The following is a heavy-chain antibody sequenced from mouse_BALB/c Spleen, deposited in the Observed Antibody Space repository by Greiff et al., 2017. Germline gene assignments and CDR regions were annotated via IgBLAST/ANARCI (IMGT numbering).Heavy chain of an antibody. V-gene: IGHV7-3*02. CDR1: GFTFTDYY. CDR3: ARDSTGPDY. J-gene: IGHJ2*01. Sequence: DVHLVESGGGLVQPGGSLRLSCATSGFTFTDYYMSWVRQPPGKALEWLGFIRNKANGYTTEYSASVKGRFTISRDNSQSILYLQMNTLRAEDSATYYCARDSTGPDYWGQGTTLTVSS. CDR2: IRNKANGYTT. D-gene: IGHD4-1*01.